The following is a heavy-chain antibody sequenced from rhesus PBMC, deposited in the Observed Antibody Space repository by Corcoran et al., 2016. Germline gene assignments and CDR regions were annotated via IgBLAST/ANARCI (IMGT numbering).Heavy chain of an antibody. D-gene: IGHD6-13*01. CDR1: GGSISSGYD. J-gene: IGHJ4*01. CDR2: LYGSSGST. Sequence: QVQLQKSGPGVVKPSETLSLTCAVSGGSISSGYDWSWISQPPGKGLEWIGSLYGSSGSTNYNPSLKTRVTISEAASKNQFSLTLSSVTAADTAVYYCATTPPFAAGPCGWGQGVLVTVSS. V-gene: IGHV4-76*01. CDR3: ATTPPFAAGPCG.